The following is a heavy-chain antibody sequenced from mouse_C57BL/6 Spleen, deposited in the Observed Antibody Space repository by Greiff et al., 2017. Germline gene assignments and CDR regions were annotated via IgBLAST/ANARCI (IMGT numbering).Heavy chain of an antibody. CDR3: ARLRRGGYYAMDY. J-gene: IGHJ4*01. V-gene: IGHV1-50*01. CDR1: GYTFTSYW. CDR2: LDPSDSYT. Sequence: VQLQQPGAELAKPGASVKLSCKASGYTFTSYWMQWVKQRPGPGLEWIGELDPSDSYTNYNQKFKGKATLTVDTSSSTAYMQLSSLTSEDSAVYYCARLRRGGYYAMDYWGQGTSVTVSS. D-gene: IGHD2-12*01.